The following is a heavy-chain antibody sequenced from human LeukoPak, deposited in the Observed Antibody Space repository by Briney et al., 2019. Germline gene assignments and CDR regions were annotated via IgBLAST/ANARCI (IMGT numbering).Heavy chain of an antibody. D-gene: IGHD3-3*01. Sequence: GGSLRLSCAASGFTFSSYWMHWVRQAPGKGLVWVSRINSDGSSTSYADSVKGQFTISRDNAKNTLYLQMNSLRAEDTAVYYCARIGDFWSGFDYWGQGTLVTVSS. CDR3: ARIGDFWSGFDY. V-gene: IGHV3-74*01. CDR2: INSDGSST. CDR1: GFTFSSYW. J-gene: IGHJ4*02.